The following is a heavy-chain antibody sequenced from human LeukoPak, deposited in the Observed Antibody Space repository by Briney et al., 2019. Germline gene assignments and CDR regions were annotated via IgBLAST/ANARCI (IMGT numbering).Heavy chain of an antibody. CDR3: ARFTFGGSQFDP. CDR2: INPNSGGT. CDR1: GYTFTGYY. D-gene: IGHD3-16*01. J-gene: IGHJ5*02. Sequence: ASVKVSCKASGYTFTGYYMHWVRQAPGQGLEWMGWINPNSGGTNYAQKFQGRVTMTRDTSISTAYMVLSRLRSDDTAVYYCARFTFGGSQFDPWGQGTLVTVSS. V-gene: IGHV1-2*02.